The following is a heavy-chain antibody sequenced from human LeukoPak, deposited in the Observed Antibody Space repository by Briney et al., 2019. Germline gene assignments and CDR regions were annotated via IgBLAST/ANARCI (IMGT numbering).Heavy chain of an antibody. Sequence: PGGSLRLSCAASGFTFSSYAMSWVRQAPGKGLEWVSAINGSGGSTYYADSVKGRFTISRDNSKNTLYLQMNGLRAEDTAVYYCANLITDSSSWYGRQTDVWGQGTTVTVSS. CDR3: ANLITDSSSWYGRQTDV. D-gene: IGHD6-13*01. V-gene: IGHV3-23*01. CDR1: GFTFSSYA. J-gene: IGHJ6*02. CDR2: INGSGGST.